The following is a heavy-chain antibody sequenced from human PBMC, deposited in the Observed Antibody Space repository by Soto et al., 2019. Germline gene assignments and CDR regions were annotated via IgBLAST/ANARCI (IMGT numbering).Heavy chain of an antibody. D-gene: IGHD6-6*01. V-gene: IGHV5-10-1*01. J-gene: IGHJ6*02. Sequence: GESLKISCKGSGYSFTSYWISLVRQMPGKGLEWMGRIDPSDSYTNYSPSFQGHVTISADKSISTAYLQWSSLNASDTAMYYCARILIAGRGLGYYGRDVWGQGTSVSGSS. CDR2: IDPSDSYT. CDR3: ARILIAGRGLGYYGRDV. CDR1: GYSFTSYW.